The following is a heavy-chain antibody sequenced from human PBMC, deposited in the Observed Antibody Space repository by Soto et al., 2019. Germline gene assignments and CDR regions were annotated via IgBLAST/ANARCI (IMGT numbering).Heavy chain of an antibody. D-gene: IGHD5-18*01. CDR2: TYYSGST. CDR3: AREAAYSYGYFDY. CDR1: GGSISSGGYY. V-gene: IGHV4-31*03. Sequence: TLSLTCTVSGGSISSGGYYWSWIRQHPGKGLEWIGYTYYSGSTYYNPSLKSRVTISVDTSKSQFSLKLRSVTAADTAVYYCAREAAYSYGYFDYWGQGTLVIVSS. J-gene: IGHJ4*02.